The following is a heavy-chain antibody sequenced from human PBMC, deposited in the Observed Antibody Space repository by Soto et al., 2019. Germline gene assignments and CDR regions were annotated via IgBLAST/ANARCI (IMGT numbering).Heavy chain of an antibody. Sequence: ASVKVSCKASGYTSADFGISWVRQAPGQGPEWMGWVSGNNGASNPAPKVQGRITMTLDTSTGVSYMALRSLRSDDTAIYYCVRDQKYFRVNGNWFDSWGQGTLVTVS. D-gene: IGHD2-2*01. CDR3: VRDQKYFRVNGNWFDS. CDR1: GYTSADFG. J-gene: IGHJ5*01. CDR2: VSGNNGAS. V-gene: IGHV1-18*04.